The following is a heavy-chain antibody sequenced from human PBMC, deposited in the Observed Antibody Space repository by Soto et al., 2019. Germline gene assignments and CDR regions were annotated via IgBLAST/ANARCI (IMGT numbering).Heavy chain of an antibody. Sequence: ASVKVSCKVSGYTLTELSMHWVRQAPGKGLEWMGGFDPEDGETIYAQKFQGRVTMTEDTSTDTAYMELSSLRSEDTAVYYCATGHPAHSSIAARDAFDIWGQGTMVTVS. D-gene: IGHD6-6*01. CDR2: FDPEDGET. J-gene: IGHJ3*02. CDR1: GYTLTELS. V-gene: IGHV1-24*01. CDR3: ATGHPAHSSIAARDAFDI.